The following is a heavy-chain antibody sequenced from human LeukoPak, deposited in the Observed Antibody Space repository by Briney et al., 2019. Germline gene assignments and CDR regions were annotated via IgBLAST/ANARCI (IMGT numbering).Heavy chain of an antibody. CDR1: GGSISSSSYY. CDR3: YYSSSWYGLFDY. Sequence: SETLSLTCTVSGGSISSSSYYWGWIRQPPGKGLEWIGSIYYSGSTYYNPSLKSRVTISVDTSKNQFSLKLSSVTAADTAVYYCYYSSSWYGLFDYWGQGTLVTVSS. V-gene: IGHV4-39*01. J-gene: IGHJ4*02. D-gene: IGHD6-13*01. CDR2: IYYSGST.